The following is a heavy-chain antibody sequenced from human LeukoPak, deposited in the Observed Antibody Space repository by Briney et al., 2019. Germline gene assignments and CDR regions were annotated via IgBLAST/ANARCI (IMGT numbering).Heavy chain of an antibody. CDR3: VREVLRGTILKYFDP. D-gene: IGHD3-10*01. J-gene: IGHJ5*02. V-gene: IGHV3-23*01. CDR1: GFTFNSHA. Sequence: PGGSLRLSCAASGFTFNSHAMSWFRQAPGGGLERVAAISESGDRTYYSDSVEGRFTISRDNSRNTLFLQTSSLRAEDTAIYYCVREVLRGTILKYFDPWGQGTLVTVSS. CDR2: ISESGDRT.